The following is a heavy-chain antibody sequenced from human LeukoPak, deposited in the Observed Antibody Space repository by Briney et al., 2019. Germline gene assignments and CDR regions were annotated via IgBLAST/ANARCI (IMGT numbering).Heavy chain of an antibody. D-gene: IGHD1-26*01. J-gene: IGHJ3*02. CDR2: ISYDGSNK. V-gene: IGHV3-30*03. Sequence: GGSLRLSCAASGFTFSSYGMHWVRQAPGKGLEWVAVISYDGSNKYYADSVKGRFTISRDNSKNTLYLQMNSLRAEDTAVYYCARDQGATFYDAFDIWGQGTMVTVSS. CDR1: GFTFSSYG. CDR3: ARDQGATFYDAFDI.